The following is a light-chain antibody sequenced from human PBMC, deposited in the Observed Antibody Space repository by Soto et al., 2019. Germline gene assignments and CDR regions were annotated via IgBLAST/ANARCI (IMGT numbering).Light chain of an antibody. J-gene: IGKJ2*01. CDR2: DAS. CDR1: QSIHRW. CDR3: QRYNNYYPT. Sequence: DIQMTQSPSTLSASVGDRVTITCRASQSIHRWLAWYQQKPGKAPKLLIYDASSLQSGGPSRFSGSGSGTEFTLTVSSLQPDDFGSYYCQRYNNYYPTFGRGTKLEIK. V-gene: IGKV1-5*01.